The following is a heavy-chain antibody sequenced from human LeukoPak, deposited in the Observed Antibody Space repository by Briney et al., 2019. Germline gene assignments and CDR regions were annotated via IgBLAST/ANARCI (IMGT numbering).Heavy chain of an antibody. J-gene: IGHJ4*02. CDR1: GGSMNSYY. D-gene: IGHD5-24*01. CDR3: ACYKIVERNFDF. CDR2: VHYSLSS. V-gene: IGHV4-59*01. Sequence: SETLSLTCTVSGGSMNSYYWSWIRQPPGKGLEWIGNVHYSLSSNYSPSLESRVTISMDTSQRQFSLKLTSVTAADTAVYYCACYKIVERNFDFWGQGMLVTVSS.